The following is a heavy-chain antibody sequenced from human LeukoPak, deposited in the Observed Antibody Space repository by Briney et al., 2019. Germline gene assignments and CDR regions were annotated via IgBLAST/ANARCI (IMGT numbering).Heavy chain of an antibody. CDR2: IYYSGST. V-gene: IGHV4-39*07. CDR1: GGSISSSSYY. D-gene: IGHD4-17*01. J-gene: IGHJ3*02. CDR3: ARDQDGDYGDYGGAFDI. Sequence: PSETLSLTCTVSGGSISSSSYYWGWIRQPPGKGLEWIGSIYYSGSTYYNPSLKSRVTISVDTSKNQFSLKLSSVTAADTAVYYCARDQDGDYGDYGGAFDIWGQGTMVTVSS.